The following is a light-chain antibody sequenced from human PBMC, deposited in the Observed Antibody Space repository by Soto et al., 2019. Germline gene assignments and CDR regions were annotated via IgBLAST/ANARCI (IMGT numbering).Light chain of an antibody. J-gene: IGLJ3*02. CDR2: GNN. CDR3: QSYDNNLSGSV. V-gene: IGLV1-40*01. Sequence: QSVLTQPPSVSGAPGQRVTISCTGSSSNIGAGYDVHWYQQLPGTAPKLLIYGNNKRPSGVPERFSGSKSGTSASLAITGLQPEDEADYYCQSYDNNLSGSVFGGGTKLTVL. CDR1: SSNIGAGYD.